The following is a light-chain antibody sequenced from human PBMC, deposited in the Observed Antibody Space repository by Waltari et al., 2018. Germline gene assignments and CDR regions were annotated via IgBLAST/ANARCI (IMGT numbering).Light chain of an antibody. Sequence: DIQMTQSPSTLSASVGDRVTITCRASETISSWLAWYQQRPGKAPNLLFYKASRLGSGVPSRFSGSGSGTEFTLTISSLQPEDFATYYCQQFNTYPWTFGQGTKVDI. V-gene: IGKV1-5*03. J-gene: IGKJ1*01. CDR1: ETISSW. CDR2: KAS. CDR3: QQFNTYPWT.